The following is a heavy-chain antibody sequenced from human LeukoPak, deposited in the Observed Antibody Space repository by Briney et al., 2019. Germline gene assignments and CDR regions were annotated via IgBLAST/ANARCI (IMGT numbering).Heavy chain of an antibody. Sequence: GGSLRLSCAASGFTFSNAWMSWVRQAPGKGLEWVGRIKSKTDGGTTDYAAPVKGRFTISRDDSKNTLYLQMNSLRAEDTAVYYCAKDWDRYGSGSYYYWGQGTLVTVSS. CDR2: IKSKTDGGTT. V-gene: IGHV3-15*01. D-gene: IGHD3-10*01. CDR3: AKDWDRYGSGSYYY. CDR1: GFTFSNAW. J-gene: IGHJ4*02.